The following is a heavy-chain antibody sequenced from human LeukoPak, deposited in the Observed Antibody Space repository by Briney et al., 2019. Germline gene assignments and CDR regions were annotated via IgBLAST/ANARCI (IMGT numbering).Heavy chain of an antibody. D-gene: IGHD6-13*01. CDR1: GFTFSSDE. CDR3: ARDRPGYTSSWYSPFDY. J-gene: IGHJ4*02. Sequence: GGSLRLSCTAPGFTFSSDEMNWVRQAPGKGLEWVAYISTTGTTIYYADSVKGRFTISRDNAKNSLYLQMNRLRADDTAVYYCARDRPGYTSSWYSPFDYWGQGTLVTVSS. V-gene: IGHV3-48*03. CDR2: ISTTGTTI.